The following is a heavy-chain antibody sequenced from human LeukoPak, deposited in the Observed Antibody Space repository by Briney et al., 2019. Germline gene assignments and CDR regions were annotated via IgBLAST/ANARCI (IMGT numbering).Heavy chain of an antibody. Sequence: GASVKVSCKASGYTFTSYGISWVRQAPGQGLEWMGWISAYNGNTNYAQKLQGRVTMTTDTSTSTAYMELRSLRSDDTAVYYCARAGLLWFGELLQVGLMDVWGKGTTATVSS. V-gene: IGHV1-18*04. CDR1: GYTFTSYG. D-gene: IGHD3-10*01. CDR3: ARAGLLWFGELLQVGLMDV. CDR2: ISAYNGNT. J-gene: IGHJ6*04.